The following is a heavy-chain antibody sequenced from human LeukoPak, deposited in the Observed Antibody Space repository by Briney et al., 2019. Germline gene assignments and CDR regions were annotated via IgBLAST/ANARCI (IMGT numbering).Heavy chain of an antibody. J-gene: IGHJ4*02. D-gene: IGHD2-8*01. Sequence: GGSLRLSCAASGFTFRSYSMKWVRQAPGKGLEWVSSISSSSSYIYYADSVKGRFTISRDNAKNSLYLQMNSLRAEDTAVYYCARDVMTLNDYWGQGTLVTVSS. V-gene: IGHV3-21*01. CDR1: GFTFRSYS. CDR3: ARDVMTLNDY. CDR2: ISSSSSYI.